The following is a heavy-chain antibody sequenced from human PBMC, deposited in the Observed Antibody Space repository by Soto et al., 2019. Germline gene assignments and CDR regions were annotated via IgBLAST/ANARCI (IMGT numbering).Heavy chain of an antibody. Sequence: EVQFVESGGDLVHPGGSRRLSCEASGFAFSQYGINWFRQSPGKGLEWVAIMNQDGSKRYYGASVMGRFTISRDNGKNSLYLQMNSLRDDDTAIYFCARDMGLSGYSSEFDYWGLGTRVTVTS. CDR3: ARDMGLSGYSSEFDY. D-gene: IGHD5-12*01. J-gene: IGHJ4*02. CDR1: GFAFSQYG. V-gene: IGHV3-7*01. CDR2: MNQDGSKR.